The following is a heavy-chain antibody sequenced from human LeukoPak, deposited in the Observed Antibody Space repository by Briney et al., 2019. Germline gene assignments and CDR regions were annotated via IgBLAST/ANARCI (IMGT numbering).Heavy chain of an antibody. CDR3: AKAYMAAAGAPYDAFDI. CDR2: ISGSGGTT. Sequence: PGGSLRLSCAASGFTFSTYAMSWVRQAPGKGLEWVSAISGSGGTTYYADSVKGRCTISRDNSKNTLYLQMDRLRAEDTAVYYCAKAYMAAAGAPYDAFDIWGQGTMVTVSS. V-gene: IGHV3-23*01. J-gene: IGHJ3*02. CDR1: GFTFSTYA. D-gene: IGHD6-13*01.